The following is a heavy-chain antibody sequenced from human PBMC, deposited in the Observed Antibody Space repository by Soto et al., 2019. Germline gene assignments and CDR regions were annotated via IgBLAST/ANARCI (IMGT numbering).Heavy chain of an antibody. J-gene: IGHJ3*01. Sequence: GGSLRLSCRGSGFTFSNAWMNWVRQAPGKGLEWVGRFKSKTDGGTPDYAAPVKGRFTVSRDDSKNTIFLQMNSLKTEDTAVYYCTTEGAFIDGFDLWGQGTLVTVSS. CDR1: GFTFSNAW. CDR2: FKSKTDGGTP. CDR3: TTEGAFIDGFDL. V-gene: IGHV3-15*01.